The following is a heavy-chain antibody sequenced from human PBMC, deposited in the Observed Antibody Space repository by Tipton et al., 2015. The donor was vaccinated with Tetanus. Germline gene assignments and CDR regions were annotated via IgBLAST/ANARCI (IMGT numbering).Heavy chain of an antibody. D-gene: IGHD3-10*01. J-gene: IGHJ4*02. CDR2: IFYSGNT. CDR1: GGSISTYY. V-gene: IGHV4-59*08. Sequence: LRLSCTVSGGSISTYYWSWIRQPPGKGLEWIGYIFYSGNTNYNPSLKTRVTISVDTSKNQFSLKLSSVTAADTAVFYCAGLYYYDSASYPLYWGQGTLVTVSS. CDR3: AGLYYYDSASYPLY.